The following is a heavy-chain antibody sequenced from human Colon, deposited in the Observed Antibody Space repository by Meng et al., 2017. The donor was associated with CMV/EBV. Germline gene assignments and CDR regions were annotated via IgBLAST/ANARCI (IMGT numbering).Heavy chain of an antibody. CDR1: GYTFTNYH. CDR3: ATSLGAGA. D-gene: IGHD3-16*01. CDR2: INTNSGNP. V-gene: IGHV7-4-1*02. J-gene: IGHJ5*02. Sequence: TVSGKASGYTFTNYHMHWVRQAPGQGLEWMGWINTNSGNPAYAQGLSGRFAFSLDTSVSTAYLQISSVKAEDTAIYYCATSLGAGAWGQGTLVTVSS.